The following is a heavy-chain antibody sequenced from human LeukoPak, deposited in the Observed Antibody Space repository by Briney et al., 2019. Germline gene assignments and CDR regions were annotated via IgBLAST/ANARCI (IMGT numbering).Heavy chain of an antibody. CDR3: ARLGSGWADAFDI. CDR2: IKQDGSEK. V-gene: IGHV3-7*01. Sequence: GGSLRLSCAASGFTFSSYWMSWVRQAPGKGLEWVANIKQDGSEKYYVDSVKGRLTISRHNAKNSLYLQMNSLRAEDTAVYYCARLGSGWADAFDIWGQGTMVTVSS. J-gene: IGHJ3*02. D-gene: IGHD6-19*01. CDR1: GFTFSSYW.